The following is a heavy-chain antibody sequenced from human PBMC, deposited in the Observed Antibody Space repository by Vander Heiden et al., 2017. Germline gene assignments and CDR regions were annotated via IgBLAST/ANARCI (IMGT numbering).Heavy chain of an antibody. V-gene: IGHV4-38-2*01. CDR2: VYHSGST. CDR3: ARNYTSGLFDS. Sequence: QVQLQESGPGLVKPSETLSLTCSVSGHSIISDYYWGWIRQPPGKGLEWIGSVYHSGSTHYSPSLRSRLTISVDTHANQFSLKLSSVTAADTAMYYCARNYTSGLFDSWGQGTRVTGSS. J-gene: IGHJ4*02. CDR1: GHSIISDYY. D-gene: IGHD2-8*01.